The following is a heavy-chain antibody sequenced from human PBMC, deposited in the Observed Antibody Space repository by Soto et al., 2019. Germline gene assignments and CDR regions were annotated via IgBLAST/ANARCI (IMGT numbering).Heavy chain of an antibody. CDR2: INAGNGNT. V-gene: IGHV1-3*01. CDR3: ARDLELGYCSGGSCYAYYYYYGMDV. Sequence: ASVKVSCKASGYTFTSYAMHWVRQAPGQRLEWMGWINAGNGNTKYSQKFQGRVTITRVTSASTAYMELSSLRSEDTAVYYCARDLELGYCSGGSCYAYYYYYGMDVWGQGTTVTVSS. CDR1: GYTFTSYA. J-gene: IGHJ6*02. D-gene: IGHD2-15*01.